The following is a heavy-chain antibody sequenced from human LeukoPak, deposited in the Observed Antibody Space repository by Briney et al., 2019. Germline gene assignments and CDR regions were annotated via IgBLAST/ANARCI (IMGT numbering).Heavy chain of an antibody. CDR1: GFTFSSYA. V-gene: IGHV3-30-3*01. Sequence: PGGSLRLSCAASGFTFSSYAMHWVRQAPGKGLEWVAVISYDGSNKHYADSVKGRFTISRDNSKNTLYLQMNSLRAEDTAVYYCATEGSYSYALWGQGTLVTVSS. D-gene: IGHD5-18*01. CDR2: ISYDGSNK. CDR3: ATEGSYSYAL. J-gene: IGHJ4*02.